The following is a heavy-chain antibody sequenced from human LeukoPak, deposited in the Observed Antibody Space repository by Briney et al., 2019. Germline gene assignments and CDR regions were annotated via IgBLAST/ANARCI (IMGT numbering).Heavy chain of an antibody. Sequence: SETLSPTCTVSGGSISSYYWSWIRQPPGKGLEWIGFIYYSGSTNYNPSLKSRVTISVDTSKNQFSLKLSSVTAADTAVYYCARPSLDYGGIDAFDFWGQGTLVTVSS. D-gene: IGHD4-23*01. V-gene: IGHV4-59*08. CDR1: GGSISSYY. J-gene: IGHJ3*01. CDR3: ARPSLDYGGIDAFDF. CDR2: IYYSGST.